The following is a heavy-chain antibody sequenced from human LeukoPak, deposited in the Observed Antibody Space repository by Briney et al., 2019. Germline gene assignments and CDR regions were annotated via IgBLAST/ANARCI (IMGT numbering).Heavy chain of an antibody. Sequence: PGGSLRLSCAASGFTFSGYAMSWVRQAPGKGLEWVSSISSRGDSTYYADSVKGRVTISRDNSKNTVYMEMNSLIVQYTAVYYCASYCSGTSCYAFDIWGQGTLVTVS. D-gene: IGHD2-2*01. CDR1: GFTFSGYA. CDR2: ISSRGDST. J-gene: IGHJ3*02. V-gene: IGHV3-23*01. CDR3: ASYCSGTSCYAFDI.